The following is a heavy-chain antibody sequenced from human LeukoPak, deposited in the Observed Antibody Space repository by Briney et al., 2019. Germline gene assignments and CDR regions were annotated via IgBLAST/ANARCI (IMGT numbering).Heavy chain of an antibody. CDR3: ARDYYGP. D-gene: IGHD3-22*01. Sequence: GGSLRLSCAASGFTVSNNYMRWVRQAPGKGLEWVSSIYSRGSTSYVDSVKGRFAISRDNSKNTLFLQMNSLRVEDTAVYYCARDYYGPWGQGTLVTVSS. CDR2: IYSRGST. V-gene: IGHV3-66*03. J-gene: IGHJ5*02. CDR1: GFTVSNNY.